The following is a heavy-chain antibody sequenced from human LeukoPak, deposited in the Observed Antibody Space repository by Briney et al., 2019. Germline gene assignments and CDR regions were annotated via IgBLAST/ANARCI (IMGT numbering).Heavy chain of an antibody. D-gene: IGHD6-6*01. Sequence: SVKVSCKASGYTFTSYGISWVRQAPGQGLEWMGGIIPIFGTANYAQKFQGRVTITADESTSTAYMELSSLRSEDTAVYYCARADSSSSYPTFDYWGQGTLVTVSS. J-gene: IGHJ4*02. CDR3: ARADSSSSYPTFDY. CDR2: IIPIFGTA. CDR1: GYTFTSYG. V-gene: IGHV1-69*13.